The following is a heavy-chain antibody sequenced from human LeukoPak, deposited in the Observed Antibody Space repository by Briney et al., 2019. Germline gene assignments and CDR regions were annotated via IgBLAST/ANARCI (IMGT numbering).Heavy chain of an antibody. CDR1: GYTFTGYY. Sequence: AASVKVSCKASGYTFTGYYMHWVRQAPGQGLEWMGWINPNSGGTNYAQKFQGRVTMTRDTSISTAYMELSRLRSDDTAVYYCARDYDARTYYYDSSGYYPNWFDPWGQGTLVTVSS. V-gene: IGHV1-2*02. D-gene: IGHD3-22*01. CDR3: ARDYDARTYYYDSSGYYPNWFDP. CDR2: INPNSGGT. J-gene: IGHJ5*02.